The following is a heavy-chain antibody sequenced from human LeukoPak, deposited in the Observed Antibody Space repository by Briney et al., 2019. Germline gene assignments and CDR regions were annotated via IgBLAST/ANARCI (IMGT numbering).Heavy chain of an antibody. CDR3: AKSREGRWVGATRKSGYFDY. D-gene: IGHD1-26*01. V-gene: IGHV3-43D*03. CDR1: GFTFDDYA. CDR2: ISLDGGST. Sequence: GGSLRLSCAASGFTFDDYAMHSVRQAPGKGLEWVSLISLDGGSTYSAHSVKGRFTISRENSKNSLYLQMYSLRAEDTALYYCAKSREGRWVGATRKSGYFDYWGEGTLVTVSS. J-gene: IGHJ4*02.